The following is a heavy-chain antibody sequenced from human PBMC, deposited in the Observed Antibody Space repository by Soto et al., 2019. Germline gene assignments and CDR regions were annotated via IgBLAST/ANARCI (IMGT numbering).Heavy chain of an antibody. V-gene: IGHV3-30-3*01. CDR3: ARDRRLSGWYNFDY. CDR1: GFIFSSYA. D-gene: IGHD6-19*01. CDR2: ISYDGSNK. J-gene: IGHJ4*02. Sequence: QVQLEESGGGVVQPGRSLRLSCAASGFIFSSYAMHWVRQAPGKGLEWVAAISYDGSNKYYADSVKGRFTISRDNSKNTLYLQMNSLRAEDTAVYYCARDRRLSGWYNFDYWGQGTLVTVSS.